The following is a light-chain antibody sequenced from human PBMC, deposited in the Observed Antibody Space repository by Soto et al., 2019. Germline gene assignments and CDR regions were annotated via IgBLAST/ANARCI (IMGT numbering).Light chain of an antibody. J-gene: IGKJ2*01. CDR2: DAS. CDR1: QSISSW. Sequence: DIQMTQSPSTLSASVGDRVTITCRASQSISSWLAWYQQKPGKAPKLLIYDASSLESGVPSRFSGSGYGTEFTLTISSLQHDDFATYYCQQYNSYPVTFGQGTKLEIK. CDR3: QQYNSYPVT. V-gene: IGKV1-5*01.